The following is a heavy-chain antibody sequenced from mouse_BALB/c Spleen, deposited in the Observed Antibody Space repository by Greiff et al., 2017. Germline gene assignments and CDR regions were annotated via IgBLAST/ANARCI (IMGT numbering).Heavy chain of an antibody. CDR2: ISDGGSYT. CDR3: ARSYRSDYFDY. D-gene: IGHD2-14*01. CDR1: GFTFSDYY. Sequence: EVKLVESGGGLVKPGGSLNLSCAASGFTFSDYYMYWVRQTPEKRLEWVATISDGGSYTYYPDSVKGRFTISRDNAKNNLYLQMSSLKSEDTAMYYCARSYRSDYFDYWGQGTTLTVSS. J-gene: IGHJ2*01. V-gene: IGHV5-4*02.